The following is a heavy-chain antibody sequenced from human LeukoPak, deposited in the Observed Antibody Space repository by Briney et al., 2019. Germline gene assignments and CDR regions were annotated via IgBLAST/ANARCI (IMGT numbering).Heavy chain of an antibody. D-gene: IGHD3-22*01. Sequence: SETLSLTCTVSGGSISSYYWSWIRQPPGKGLEWIGYIYYSGSTNYNPSLKSRVTISVDSSKNQFSLKLSSVTAADTAMYYCARGGMYYYDSSGSNWFDPWGQGTLVTVSS. J-gene: IGHJ5*02. CDR2: IYYSGST. V-gene: IGHV4-59*01. CDR1: GGSISSYY. CDR3: ARGGMYYYDSSGSNWFDP.